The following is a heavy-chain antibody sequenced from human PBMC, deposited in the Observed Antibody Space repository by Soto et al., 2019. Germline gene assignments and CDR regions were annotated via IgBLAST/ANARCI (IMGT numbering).Heavy chain of an antibody. J-gene: IGHJ4*02. CDR1: GGSISSSSYY. V-gene: IGHV4-39*01. CDR3: ARLPWEFDYVWGSYRPPAGFDY. Sequence: SETLSLTCTVSGGSISSSSYYWGWIRQPPGKGLEWIGSIYYSGSTYYNPSLKSRVTISVDTSKNQFSLKLSSVTAADTAVYYCARLPWEFDYVWGSYRPPAGFDYWGQGTLVTVSS. CDR2: IYYSGST. D-gene: IGHD3-16*02.